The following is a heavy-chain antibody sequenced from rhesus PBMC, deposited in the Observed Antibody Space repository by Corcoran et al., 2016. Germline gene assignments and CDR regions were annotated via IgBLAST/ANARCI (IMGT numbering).Heavy chain of an antibody. Sequence: QLQLQESGPGLVKPSETLSLTCAVSGYSISSGYGWSWIRQPPGKGLEWIGYISYSGSTSYHPSLKSRVTISRDTSKNQFSLKLSSVTAADTAVYYCARGTVTTLFDYWGQGVLVTVSS. J-gene: IGHJ4*01. CDR2: ISYSGST. V-gene: IGHV4-122*02. CDR1: GYSISSGYG. D-gene: IGHD4-23*01. CDR3: ARGTVTTLFDY.